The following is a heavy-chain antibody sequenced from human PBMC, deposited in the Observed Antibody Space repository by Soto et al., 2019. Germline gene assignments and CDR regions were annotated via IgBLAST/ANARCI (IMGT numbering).Heavy chain of an antibody. CDR1: GYSFTSYW. CDR3: ARQGRCSSTSCYTGANFYYYGMDV. V-gene: IGHV5-51*01. CDR2: IYPGDSDT. J-gene: IGHJ6*02. Sequence: GESLKISCKGSGYSFTSYWISWVRQMPGKGLEWMGIIYPGDSDTRYSPSFQGQVTISADKSISAAYLQWSSLQASDTAIYYCARQGRCSSTSCYTGANFYYYGMDVWGQGTTVTVSS. D-gene: IGHD2-2*02.